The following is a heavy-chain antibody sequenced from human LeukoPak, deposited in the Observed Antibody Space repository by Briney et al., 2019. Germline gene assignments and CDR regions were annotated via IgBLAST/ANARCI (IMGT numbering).Heavy chain of an antibody. V-gene: IGHV4-30-4*01. Sequence: SQTLSLTCTVSGGSISSGDYYWSWIRQPPGKGLEWIGYIYYSGSTYYNPSLKSRVTISVDTSKNQFSLKLSSVSAADTAVYYCARERWLGHSLDYWGQGTLVTVSS. CDR3: ARERWLGHSLDY. D-gene: IGHD6-19*01. CDR2: IYYSGST. J-gene: IGHJ4*02. CDR1: GGSISSGDYY.